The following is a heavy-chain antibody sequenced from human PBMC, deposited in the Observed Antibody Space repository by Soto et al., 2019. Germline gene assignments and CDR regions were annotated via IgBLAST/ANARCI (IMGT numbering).Heavy chain of an antibody. CDR3: AREPEGLDY. Sequence: EVQLVESGGGLVQPGGSLRLSCAASGFTFSSYWMSWVRQAPGKGLEWVANIKYDGSEKYYVDSVKGRFTISRDNAKNSLSLQLNSLRAEDTAVYYCAREPEGLDYWGPGTLVTVSS. V-gene: IGHV3-7*01. CDR1: GFTFSSYW. J-gene: IGHJ4*02. CDR2: IKYDGSEK.